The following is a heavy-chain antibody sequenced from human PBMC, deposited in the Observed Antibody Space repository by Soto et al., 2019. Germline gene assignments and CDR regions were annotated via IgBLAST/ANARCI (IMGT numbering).Heavy chain of an antibody. CDR3: ARRLAFYWYFDL. CDR2: ICYSGST. V-gene: IGHV4-39*01. CDR1: GGSISSSSYY. D-gene: IGHD6-6*01. Sequence: SETLSLTCTVSGGSISSSSYYWGWIRQPPGKGLEWIGSICYSGSTYYNPSLKSRVTISVDTSKNQFSLKLSSVTAADTAVYYCARRLAFYWYFDLWGRGTLVTVSS. J-gene: IGHJ2*01.